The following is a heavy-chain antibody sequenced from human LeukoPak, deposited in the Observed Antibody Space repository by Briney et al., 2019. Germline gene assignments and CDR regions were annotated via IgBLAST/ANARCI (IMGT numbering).Heavy chain of an antibody. J-gene: IGHJ6*02. CDR1: GGSISSGDYY. CDR3: ARDLGLHYYYYGMDV. Sequence: SETLSLTCTVSGGSISSGDYYWSWIRRPPGKGLEWIGYIYYSGSTYYNPSLKSRVTISVDTSKNQFSLKLSSVTAADTAVYYCARDLGLHYYYYGMDVWGQGTTVTVSS. CDR2: IYYSGST. D-gene: IGHD1-7*01. V-gene: IGHV4-30-4*01.